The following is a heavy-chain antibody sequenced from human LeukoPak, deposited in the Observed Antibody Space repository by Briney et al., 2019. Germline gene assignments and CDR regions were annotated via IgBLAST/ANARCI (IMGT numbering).Heavy chain of an antibody. D-gene: IGHD2-2*01. Sequence: SETLSLTCTVSGGSISSYYWSWIRQPPGKGLEWIGYIYYSGSTNYNPSLKSRVTISVDTSKNQFSLKLSSVTAADTAVYYCARGIVVVPAAISYYYYYYMDVWGKGTTVTVSS. J-gene: IGHJ6*03. V-gene: IGHV4-59*08. CDR3: ARGIVVVPAAISYYYYYYMDV. CDR2: IYYSGST. CDR1: GGSISSYY.